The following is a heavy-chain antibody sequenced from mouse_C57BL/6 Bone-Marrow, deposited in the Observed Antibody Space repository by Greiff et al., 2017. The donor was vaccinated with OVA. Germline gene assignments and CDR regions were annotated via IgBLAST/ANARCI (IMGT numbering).Heavy chain of an antibody. D-gene: IGHD2-4*01. CDR1: GYTFTSYW. CDR3: AREGPYDYDEAYYAMDY. Sequence: LVESGAELAKPGASVKLSCKASGYTFTSYWMHWVKQRPGPGLEWIGYINPSSGYTKYNQKFKDKATLTADKSSSTAYMQLSSLTYEDSAVYYCAREGPYDYDEAYYAMDYWGQGTSVTVSS. CDR2: INPSSGYT. J-gene: IGHJ4*01. V-gene: IGHV1-7*01.